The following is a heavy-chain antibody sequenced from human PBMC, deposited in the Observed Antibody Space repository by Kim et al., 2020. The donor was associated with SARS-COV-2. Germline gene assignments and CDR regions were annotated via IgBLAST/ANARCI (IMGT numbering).Heavy chain of an antibody. CDR2: IYYSGST. D-gene: IGHD6-13*01. CDR1: GGSISSSSYY. Sequence: SETLSLTCTVSGGSISSSSYYWGWIRQPPGKGLEWIGSIYYSGSTYYNPSLKSRVTISVDTSKNQFSLKLSSVTAADTAVYYCARDSSSRGAYFDYWGQGTLVTVSS. V-gene: IGHV4-39*07. CDR3: ARDSSSRGAYFDY. J-gene: IGHJ4*02.